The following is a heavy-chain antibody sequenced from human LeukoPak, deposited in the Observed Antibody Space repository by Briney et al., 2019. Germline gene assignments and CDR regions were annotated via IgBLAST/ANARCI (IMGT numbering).Heavy chain of an antibody. Sequence: ASVKVSCKASGYSFTSYGISWVRQAPGQGLEWMGWISGYNGNTNYEQKVQGRVTMTTDTSTSTAYMEVRSLRSDDTAVYYCARGRWRLDDSSGYYSFTNWGQGTLVTVSS. CDR2: ISGYNGNT. D-gene: IGHD3-22*01. V-gene: IGHV1-18*01. CDR1: GYSFTSYG. J-gene: IGHJ4*02. CDR3: ARGRWRLDDSSGYYSFTN.